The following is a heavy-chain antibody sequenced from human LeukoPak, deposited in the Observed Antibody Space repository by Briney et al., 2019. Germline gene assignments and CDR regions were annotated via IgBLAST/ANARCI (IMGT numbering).Heavy chain of an antibody. V-gene: IGHV3-49*04. CDR3: SRGKAGTHLPYGMDV. D-gene: IGHD1-1*01. J-gene: IGHJ6*02. CDR1: GFTFGDYA. Sequence: GGSLRLSCTASGFTFGDYAMSWVRQAPGKGLEWVGFIRSKAYGGTTEYAASVKGGFTILRDDSKSIAYLQMNSLKTEDTAVYYCSRGKAGTHLPYGMDVWGQGTTVTVSS. CDR2: IRSKAYGGTT.